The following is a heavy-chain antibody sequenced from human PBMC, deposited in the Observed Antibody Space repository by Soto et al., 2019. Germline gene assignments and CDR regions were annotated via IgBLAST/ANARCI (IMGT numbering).Heavy chain of an antibody. V-gene: IGHV3-15*01. Sequence: PGGSLRLSCAASGFIFSNAWMSWVRQAPGKGLEWVGRIKSKTNGGTTDYAAPVRGRFSISRDDSKNTLYLQMDSLKTEDTAVYYCTTDDPINRYWGQGTLVTVSS. CDR2: IKSKTNGGTT. J-gene: IGHJ4*02. CDR1: GFIFSNAW. CDR3: TTDDPINRY.